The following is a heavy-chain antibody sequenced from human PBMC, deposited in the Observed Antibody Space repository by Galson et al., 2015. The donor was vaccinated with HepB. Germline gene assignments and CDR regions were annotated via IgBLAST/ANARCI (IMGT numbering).Heavy chain of an antibody. CDR2: IYWDDDK. D-gene: IGHD3-16*01. CDR1: GFSLSTYGVG. J-gene: IGHJ3*02. Sequence: PALVKPTQTLTLTCTFSGFSLSTYGVGVGWIRQPPGKALEWLVGIYWDDDKLYNASLRRRLTIAKHTSENQVVLTMTNMDPVDTATYYCAHTTGSAYPNDAFDIWAKGQWSASLQ. V-gene: IGHV2-5*02. CDR3: AHTTGSAYPNDAFDI.